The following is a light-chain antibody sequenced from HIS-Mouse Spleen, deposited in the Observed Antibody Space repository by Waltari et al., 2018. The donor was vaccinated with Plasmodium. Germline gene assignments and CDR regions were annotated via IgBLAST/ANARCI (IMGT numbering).Light chain of an antibody. J-gene: IGLJ2*01. Sequence: QPALTQPASGPGPPGRSTPTPCPGPSSDVGSYTLVPWYQQDPGKAPKLMIYEGSKRPSGVSNRFSGSKSGNTASLTISGLQAEDEADYYCCSYAGSSTFVVFGGGTKLTVL. CDR3: CSYAGSSTFVV. V-gene: IGLV2-23*03. CDR2: EGS. CDR1: SSDVGSYTL.